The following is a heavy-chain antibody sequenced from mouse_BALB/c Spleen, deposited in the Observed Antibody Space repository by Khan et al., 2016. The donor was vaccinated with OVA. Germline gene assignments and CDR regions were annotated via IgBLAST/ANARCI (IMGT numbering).Heavy chain of an antibody. Sequence: EVELVESGPELVRPGASVKISCKASGYSFTGYFMNRVMQSHGKSLEWIGRINPHIGETFYNQRFKDKATLTVNETSSTAHMELRSLASEDSAVYYCTRIYRSGFDYWGQGTTLTVSS. CDR3: TRIYRSGFDY. CDR2: INPHIGET. CDR1: GYSFTGYF. V-gene: IGHV1-20*02. D-gene: IGHD1-1*01. J-gene: IGHJ2*01.